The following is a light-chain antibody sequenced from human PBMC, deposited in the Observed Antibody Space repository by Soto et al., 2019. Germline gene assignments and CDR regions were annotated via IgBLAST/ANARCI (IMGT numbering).Light chain of an antibody. CDR2: GAS. CDR3: QQDGTAPWT. CDR1: QSVSSSY. Sequence: EIVLTQSPGTLSLSPGERATLSCRASQSVSSSYLAWYQQKPGQAPRLLIYGASSRATGIPDRFSGSGSGTDFTVTISRLEPEDFVVYYCQQDGTAPWTFGQGTKVEIK. V-gene: IGKV3-20*01. J-gene: IGKJ1*01.